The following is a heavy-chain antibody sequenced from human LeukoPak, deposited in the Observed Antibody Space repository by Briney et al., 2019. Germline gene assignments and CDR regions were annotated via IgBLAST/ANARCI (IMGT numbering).Heavy chain of an antibody. Sequence: SETLSLTCTVSGGSISSSSYYWGWIRQPPGKGLEWIGSIYYSGSTYYNPSLKSRVTISVDTSKNQFSLKLSSVTAADTAVYYCARRGELLWFGESAYYFDYWGQGTLVTVSS. CDR1: GGSISSSSYY. CDR3: ARRGELLWFGESAYYFDY. V-gene: IGHV4-39*01. D-gene: IGHD3-10*01. J-gene: IGHJ4*02. CDR2: IYYSGST.